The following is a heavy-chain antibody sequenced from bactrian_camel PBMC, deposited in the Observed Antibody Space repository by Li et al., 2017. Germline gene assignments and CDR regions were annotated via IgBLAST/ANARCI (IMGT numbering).Heavy chain of an antibody. D-gene: IGHD2*01. Sequence: GGSLRLSCALSLNPTSDYCLAWLRQAPGKEREGVTTLNTRSGATYYSDSVKGRFTSSLDKSENTLHLEMNNLKPDDSAMYFCAAVPVRSLQLCNPRSDYIYWGQGTQVTVS. V-gene: IGHV3S1*01. CDR3: AAVPVRSLQLCNPRSDYIY. J-gene: IGHJ4*01. CDR1: LNPTSDYC. CDR2: LNTRSGAT.